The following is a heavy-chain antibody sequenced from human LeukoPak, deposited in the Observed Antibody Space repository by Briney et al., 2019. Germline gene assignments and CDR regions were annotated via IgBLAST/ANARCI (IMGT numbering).Heavy chain of an antibody. V-gene: IGHV3-30*18. CDR2: ISYDGSNK. D-gene: IGHD3-22*01. Sequence: GGSLRLSCAASGFTFSSYGMHWVRQAPGKGLEGVAVISYDGSNKYYADSVKGRFTISRDNSKNTLYLQMNSLRAEDTAVYYCAKDYDSSGYYGTSDAFDIWGQGTMVTVSS. J-gene: IGHJ3*02. CDR3: AKDYDSSGYYGTSDAFDI. CDR1: GFTFSSYG.